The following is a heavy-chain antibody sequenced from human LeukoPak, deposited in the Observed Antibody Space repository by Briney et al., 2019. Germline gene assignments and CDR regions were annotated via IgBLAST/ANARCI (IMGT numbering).Heavy chain of an antibody. CDR2: ISAQNGNT. D-gene: IGHD4-17*01. J-gene: IGHJ4*02. CDR3: ARDVVHTVTTLDY. Sequence: ASVKVSCKASGYKFNRFGISWVRQAPGQGLEWMGWISAQNGNTNYAEKLRGRVTMSTDTFTSTAYIEVRNLRSDGTAMYYCARDVVHTVTTLDYWGQGTLVTVSS. V-gene: IGHV1-18*01. CDR1: GYKFNRFG.